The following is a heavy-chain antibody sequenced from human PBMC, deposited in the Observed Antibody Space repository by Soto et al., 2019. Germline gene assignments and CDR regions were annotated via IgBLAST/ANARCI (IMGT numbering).Heavy chain of an antibody. Sequence: PGGSLRLSCAASGFTFSSYSMNWVRQAPGKGLEWVSSISSSSSYIYYADSVKGLFTISRDNAKNSLYLQMNSLRAEDTAVYYCARALTGKPGYWGQGTLVTVSS. CDR1: GFTFSSYS. J-gene: IGHJ4*02. V-gene: IGHV3-21*01. CDR2: ISSSSSYI. CDR3: ARALTGKPGY. D-gene: IGHD1-20*01.